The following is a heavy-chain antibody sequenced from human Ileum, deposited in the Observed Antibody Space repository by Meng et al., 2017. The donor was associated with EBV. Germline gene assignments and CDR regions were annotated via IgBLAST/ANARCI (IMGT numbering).Heavy chain of an antibody. V-gene: IGHV3-74*01. Sequence: VQLWGSGGTLVQPRGSLRRSCAASGFTFSSYWMHWVRQAPGKGLVWVSRINSDGSNTNYADSVKGRFTISRDNAKNTLYLQMNSLRAEDTAMYYCAISITVTTDYWGQGTLVTVSS. J-gene: IGHJ4*02. CDR1: GFTFSSYW. CDR3: AISITVTTDY. CDR2: INSDGSNT. D-gene: IGHD4-17*01.